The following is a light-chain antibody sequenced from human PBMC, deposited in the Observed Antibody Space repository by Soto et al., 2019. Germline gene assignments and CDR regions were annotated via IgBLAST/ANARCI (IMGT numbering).Light chain of an antibody. V-gene: IGKV1-12*01. J-gene: IGKJ1*01. CDR2: STS. CDR3: QQGNFCPWT. CDR1: QGISSW. Sequence: DIQMTQSPTSVSAAVGDRVTITCRASQGISSWLAWYQVKPGRAPKLLIYSTSRVHGVPSRFGGSGSETDFTLTISDLQPEDSAIYYFQQGNFCPWTFGQGTKLEV.